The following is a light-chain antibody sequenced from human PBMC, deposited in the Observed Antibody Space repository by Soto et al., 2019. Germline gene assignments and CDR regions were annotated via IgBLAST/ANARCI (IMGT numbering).Light chain of an antibody. V-gene: IGKV1-39*01. CDR3: QQIYSTPSSLT. CDR1: QSITRC. Sequence: DVQMTQSQSSLSASVGDRVTSTCRARQSITRCGNWYQHKPGKAPKLLIYTASTLQSGVPSRFSGSGSATDFTLTISSLQPEDFATYYCQQIYSTPSSLTFGGGTKVDIK. J-gene: IGKJ4*01. CDR2: TAS.